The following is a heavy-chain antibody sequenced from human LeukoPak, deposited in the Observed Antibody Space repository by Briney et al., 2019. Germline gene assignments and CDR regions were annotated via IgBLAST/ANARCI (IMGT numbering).Heavy chain of an antibody. CDR3: ARGDYVWGSYRYSNAFDI. CDR2: IYYSGST. V-gene: IGHV4-59*01. CDR1: AGSISSDY. D-gene: IGHD3-16*02. Sequence: SETLSLTCTVSAGSISSDYWSWLRQPPGKGLEGIGYIYYSGSTNYNPSLKSRVTISVDTSKNQFSLKLSSVTAADTAVYYCARGDYVWGSYRYSNAFDIWGQGTMVTVSS. J-gene: IGHJ3*02.